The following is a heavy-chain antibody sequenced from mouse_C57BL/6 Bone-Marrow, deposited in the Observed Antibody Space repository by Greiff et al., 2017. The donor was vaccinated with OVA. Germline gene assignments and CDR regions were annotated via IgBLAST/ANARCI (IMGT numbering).Heavy chain of an antibody. CDR1: GYAFTNYL. J-gene: IGHJ2*01. CDR2: INPGSGGT. V-gene: IGHV1-54*01. CDR3: ARSDWIDY. D-gene: IGHD4-1*01. Sequence: QVQLQQSGAELVRPGTSVKVSCKASGYAFTNYLIEWVKQRPGQGLEWIGVINPGSGGTHYNEKFTGKATMTADKSTSTAYMQRNSLTSEDSAVYFCARSDWIDYWGQGTTLTVSS.